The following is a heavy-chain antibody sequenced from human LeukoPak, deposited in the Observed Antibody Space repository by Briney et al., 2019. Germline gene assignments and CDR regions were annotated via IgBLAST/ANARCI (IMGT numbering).Heavy chain of an antibody. CDR1: GYTFTGYY. D-gene: IGHD5-24*01. Sequence: GASVKVSCKASGYTFTGYYMHWVRQAPGQGLEWMGWINPNSGGTNYAQKFQGRVTMTRDTSISTAYMELSSLRSEDTAVYHCARAWSGGHNYFGGYWGQGALVTVSS. J-gene: IGHJ4*02. V-gene: IGHV1-2*02. CDR2: INPNSGGT. CDR3: ARAWSGGHNYFGGY.